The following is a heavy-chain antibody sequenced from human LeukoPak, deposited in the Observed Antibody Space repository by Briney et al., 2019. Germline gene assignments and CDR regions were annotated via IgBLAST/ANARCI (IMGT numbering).Heavy chain of an antibody. D-gene: IGHD3-9*01. Sequence: PGGSLRLSCAASGFTFSSYSMNWVRQAPGKGLEWVSSISSSSSYIYYADSVKGRFTISRDNAKNSLYLQMNSLRAEDTAVYYCASGNYDILGDAFDIWGQGTMVTVSS. CDR1: GFTFSSYS. CDR2: ISSSSSYI. CDR3: ASGNYDILGDAFDI. V-gene: IGHV3-21*01. J-gene: IGHJ3*02.